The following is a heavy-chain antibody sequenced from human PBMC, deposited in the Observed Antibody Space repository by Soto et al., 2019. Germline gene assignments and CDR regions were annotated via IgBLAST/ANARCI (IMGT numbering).Heavy chain of an antibody. CDR1: GNSCSNNG. CDR2: IYPGDSDT. D-gene: IGHD5-12*01. J-gene: IGHJ6*02. Sequence: PXESLKVSCQGSGNSCSNNGVGLVLQIPGKGLEWMGIIYPGDSDTRYTPSFQGQVTFSADRSISTAYLQWTSLKASDTAIYYCARLSGYESDYYYGIDVCGQRTTVSVSS. V-gene: IGHV5-51*01. CDR3: ARLSGYESDYYYGIDV.